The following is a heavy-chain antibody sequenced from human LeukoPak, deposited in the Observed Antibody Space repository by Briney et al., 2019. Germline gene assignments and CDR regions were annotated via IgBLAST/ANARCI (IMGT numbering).Heavy chain of an antibody. Sequence: PGGSLRLSCAASGFTFSSYGMHWVRQAPGKGLEGVAFIRYDGSNKYYADSVKGRFTISRDNSKNTLYLQMSSLRAGDTAVYYCAALSSSWSGRVFDYWGQGTLVTVSS. CDR1: GFTFSSYG. V-gene: IGHV3-30*02. D-gene: IGHD6-13*01. J-gene: IGHJ4*02. CDR2: IRYDGSNK. CDR3: AALSSSWSGRVFDY.